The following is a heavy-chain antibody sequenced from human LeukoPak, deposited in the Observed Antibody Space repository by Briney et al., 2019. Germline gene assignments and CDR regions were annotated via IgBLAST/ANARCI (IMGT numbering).Heavy chain of an antibody. Sequence: GGALKISCKASGYRFTTYWIGWVRQMPGKGLEWMVIIYPGDSDTRYSPSFQGQVTHSANKHINTAFLQWSSLKPWDTAMYYCASSGYSSGSYFDYWGQGTLVTVSS. J-gene: IGHJ4*02. CDR3: ASSGYSSGSYFDY. CDR2: IYPGDSDT. D-gene: IGHD6-19*01. CDR1: GYRFTTYW. V-gene: IGHV5-51*04.